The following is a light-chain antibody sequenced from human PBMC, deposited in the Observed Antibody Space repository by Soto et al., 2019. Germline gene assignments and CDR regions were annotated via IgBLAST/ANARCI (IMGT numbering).Light chain of an antibody. CDR3: QKYNSAPFT. Sequence: DIQMTQSPSSLSASVGDSVTITCRASQGSRDYLGWYQQKPGKVPKLLIYAASTLQSGVPSRFSGSGSGTDLTLTISSLQPEDGATYYCQKYNSAPFTVGPGTKVDIK. J-gene: IGKJ3*01. CDR2: AAS. V-gene: IGKV1-27*01. CDR1: QGSRDY.